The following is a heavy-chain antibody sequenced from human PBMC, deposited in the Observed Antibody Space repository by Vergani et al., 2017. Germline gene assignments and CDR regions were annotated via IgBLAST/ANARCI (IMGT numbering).Heavy chain of an antibody. D-gene: IGHD4-17*01. CDR3: ARGMTTEATDLDGFDI. V-gene: IGHV3-74*01. J-gene: IGHJ3*02. Sequence: EVQLVESGGGLIHPGGSLRLSCEGSGFSFSGYWMHWVRQSPEKGLVWVSRIKSDGSITNYADSVKGRFTISRDNAENTLHLQMNSLRPEDTAVYYCARGMTTEATDLDGFDIWGQGTMVSVSS. CDR2: IKSDGSIT. CDR1: GFSFSGYW.